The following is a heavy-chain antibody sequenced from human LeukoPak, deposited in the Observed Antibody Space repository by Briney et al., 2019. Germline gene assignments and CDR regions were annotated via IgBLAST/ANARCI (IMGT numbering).Heavy chain of an antibody. Sequence: PSETLSLTCTASGGSISSYYWSWIRQPAGKGLEWIGRIYTSGSTNYNPSLKSRITMSVDTSKNQFSLKLSSVTAADTAVHYCARDALYDYVWGSYRDPPDAFDIWGQGTMVTVSS. CDR2: IYTSGST. D-gene: IGHD3-16*02. J-gene: IGHJ3*02. CDR3: ARDALYDYVWGSYRDPPDAFDI. CDR1: GGSISSYY. V-gene: IGHV4-4*07.